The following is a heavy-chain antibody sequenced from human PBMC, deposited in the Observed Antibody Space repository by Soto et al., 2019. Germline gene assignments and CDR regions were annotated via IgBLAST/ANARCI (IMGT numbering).Heavy chain of an antibody. Sequence: EVQLLESGGGLVQPGGSLRLSCAASGFTFSSYAMSWVRQAPGKGLEWVSAISGSGGSTYYADSVKGRFTISRDNSKNTLDRQMNSLRAEDTAVYYCAKRNWGGWYFDLWGRGTLVTVSS. CDR2: ISGSGGST. D-gene: IGHD7-27*01. CDR1: GFTFSSYA. J-gene: IGHJ2*01. V-gene: IGHV3-23*01. CDR3: AKRNWGGWYFDL.